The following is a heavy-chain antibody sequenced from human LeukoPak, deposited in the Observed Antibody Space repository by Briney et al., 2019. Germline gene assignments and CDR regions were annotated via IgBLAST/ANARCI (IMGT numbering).Heavy chain of an antibody. J-gene: IGHJ4*02. CDR3: AKSYGDSLFDS. CDR2: LLDDNTS. CDR1: GFTVSCNY. D-gene: IGHD4-17*01. V-gene: IGHV3-53*01. Sequence: GGSLRLSCAASGFTVSCNYMTWVRQAPGKGLEGGSSLLDDNTSYYTPSVKGRFIISRDNSKNTLYVQMNLLRAEDAAVYYGAKSYGDSLFDSWGQGTLVTVSS.